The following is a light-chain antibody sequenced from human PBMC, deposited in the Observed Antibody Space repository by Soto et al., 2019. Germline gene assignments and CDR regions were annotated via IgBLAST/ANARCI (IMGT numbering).Light chain of an antibody. CDR1: QSITTW. CDR2: AAS. Sequence: DLQMTQSPSTVSAYVGDSVTITCRASQSITTWLAWYQQRPGKAPKLLIYAASNLQSGVPSRFSGSGSGTDFTLTISSLQPEDFAAYFCQQSYSTPPWTFGQGTKVDI. J-gene: IGKJ1*01. V-gene: IGKV1-39*01. CDR3: QQSYSTPPWT.